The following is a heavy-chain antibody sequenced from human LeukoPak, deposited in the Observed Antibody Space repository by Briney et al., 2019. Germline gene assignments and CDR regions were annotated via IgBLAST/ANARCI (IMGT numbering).Heavy chain of an antibody. J-gene: IGHJ3*02. Sequence: PSETLSLTCAIYGGSFSGYFWSWFRRPPGKGLEWIGEINRSGSTNYNSSLSLKSRVTISVDTSKNQFSLKLTSVTAADTAVYFCAALRFSQSTFDIWGQGTWVTVSS. CDR1: GGSFSGYF. CDR2: INRSGST. V-gene: IGHV4-34*01. D-gene: IGHD5-12*01. CDR3: AALRFSQSTFDI.